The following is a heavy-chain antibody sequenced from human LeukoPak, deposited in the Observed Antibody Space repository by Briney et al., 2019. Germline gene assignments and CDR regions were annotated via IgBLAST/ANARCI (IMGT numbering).Heavy chain of an antibody. CDR2: INSDGRST. D-gene: IGHD1-26*01. CDR3: ARVSSGSYFGYYYYYMDV. J-gene: IGHJ6*03. Sequence: GGCLRLSCAASTFTFSKYWMDWVRQAPGKGLVWVSRINSDGRSTSYADSVKGRFTISRDNAKNTLYLQRNSLRAEDTAVYYCARVSSGSYFGYYYYYMDVWGKGTTVTVSS. CDR1: TFTFSKYW. V-gene: IGHV3-74*01.